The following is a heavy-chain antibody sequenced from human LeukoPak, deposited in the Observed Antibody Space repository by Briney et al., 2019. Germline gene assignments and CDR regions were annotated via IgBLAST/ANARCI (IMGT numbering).Heavy chain of an antibody. CDR3: AKEGDYGNYLDY. CDR1: GFMFNSFW. J-gene: IGHJ4*02. Sequence: GGSLRLSCAASGFMFNSFWMSWVRQAPGKGLGWVSAISGGGGSTYYADSVKGRFTISRDNSKNTLYLRMNSLRAEDTAVYYCAKEGDYGNYLDYWGQGTLVTVSS. CDR2: ISGGGGST. D-gene: IGHD4-11*01. V-gene: IGHV3-23*01.